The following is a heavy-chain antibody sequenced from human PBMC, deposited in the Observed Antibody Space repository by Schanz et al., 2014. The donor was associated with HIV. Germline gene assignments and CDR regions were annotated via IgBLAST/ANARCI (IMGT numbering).Heavy chain of an antibody. Sequence: QVQLGQSGGGVVQPGRSLRLSCAASGFTFSDYSMHWVRQAPGKALEWVAVISHDGTNKFYAGSVKDRFTISRDNAKNTLYVQIRRLRNEDTAVYYCVKGERIGYRIEVTGPTFDYWGQGTLVTVSS. D-gene: IGHD3-22*01. V-gene: IGHV3-30-3*01. CDR2: ISHDGTNK. J-gene: IGHJ4*02. CDR1: GFTFSDYS. CDR3: VKGERIGYRIEVTGPTFDY.